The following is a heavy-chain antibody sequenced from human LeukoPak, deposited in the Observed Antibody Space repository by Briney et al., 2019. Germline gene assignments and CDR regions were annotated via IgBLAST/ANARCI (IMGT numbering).Heavy chain of an antibody. CDR1: GFTVTSNY. V-gene: IGHV3-66*01. CDR3: AREAPLYGSGSYYPY. Sequence: GGSLRLSCGASGFTVTSNYMSWVRQAPGKGLEWVSIIYSGGSAYYADSVKGRFTISSDNSRNTLFLQMNSLRAEDTAVYYCAREAPLYGSGSYYPYWGQGTLVTVSS. D-gene: IGHD3-10*01. CDR2: IYSGGSA. J-gene: IGHJ4*02.